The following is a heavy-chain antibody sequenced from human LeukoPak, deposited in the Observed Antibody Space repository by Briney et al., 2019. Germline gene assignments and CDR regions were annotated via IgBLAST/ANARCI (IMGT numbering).Heavy chain of an antibody. Sequence: PSETLSLTCTVSGGSISSGTYYWDWIRQPPGKGLEWIGSIYYGGSTHYNPSLKSRVTISVDTSKNQFSLRLSSVTAADTAVYYCTRDTHLVVNTLNYYYGMDVWGQGTTVTVSS. CDR1: GGSISSGTYY. D-gene: IGHD3-22*01. CDR3: TRDTHLVVNTLNYYYGMDV. V-gene: IGHV4-39*07. CDR2: IYYGGST. J-gene: IGHJ6*02.